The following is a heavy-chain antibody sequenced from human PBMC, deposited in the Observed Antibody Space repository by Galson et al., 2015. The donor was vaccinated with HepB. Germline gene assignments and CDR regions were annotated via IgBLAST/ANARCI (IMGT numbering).Heavy chain of an antibody. CDR3: ARGRGGNSFQRGFDY. D-gene: IGHD4-23*01. V-gene: IGHV1-69*02. CDR2: IIPILGIA. CDR1: GGTFSSYT. J-gene: IGHJ4*02. Sequence: SVKVSCKASGGTFSSYTISWVRQAPGQGLEWMGRIIPILGIANYAQKFQGRVTITADKSTSTAYMELSSLRSEDTAVYYCARGRGGNSFQRGFDYWGQGTLVTVSS.